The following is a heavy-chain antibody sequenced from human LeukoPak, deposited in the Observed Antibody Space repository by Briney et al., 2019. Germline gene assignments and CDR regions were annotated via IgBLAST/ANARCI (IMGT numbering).Heavy chain of an antibody. CDR2: ISSSSSYI. J-gene: IGHJ5*02. Sequence: PGGSLRLSCAASGFTFSSYSMNWVRQAPGKGLEWVSSISSSSSYIYYADSVKGRFTISRDNAKNSLYLQMNSLRAEDTAVYYCARGAPTMIVVVITTSDWFDPWGQGTLVTVSS. D-gene: IGHD3-22*01. V-gene: IGHV3-21*01. CDR3: ARGAPTMIVVVITTSDWFDP. CDR1: GFTFSSYS.